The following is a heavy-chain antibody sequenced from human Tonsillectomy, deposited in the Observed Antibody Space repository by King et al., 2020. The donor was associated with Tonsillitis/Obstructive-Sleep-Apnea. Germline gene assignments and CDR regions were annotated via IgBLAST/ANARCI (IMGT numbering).Heavy chain of an antibody. CDR1: GFNFNYYG. D-gene: IGHD1-1*01. Sequence: VQLVESRGGVVQPGKSLRLSCVVTGFNFNYYGMHWVRQAPGKGLEWVAAISSDGSDTFYIDSRKGRFTISRDNSENTLHLQMTSLRTEDSAFYFCAKGRNLIRKNDLLFAYWGQGTLVTVSS. CDR2: ISSDGSDT. CDR3: AKGRNLIRKNDLLFAY. V-gene: IGHV3-30*18. J-gene: IGHJ4*02.